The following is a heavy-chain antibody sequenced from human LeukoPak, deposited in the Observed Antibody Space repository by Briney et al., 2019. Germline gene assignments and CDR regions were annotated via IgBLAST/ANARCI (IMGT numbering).Heavy chain of an antibody. V-gene: IGHV4-39*07. CDR2: IYYSGST. D-gene: IGHD2-8*01. CDR1: GGSISSYY. J-gene: IGHJ4*02. Sequence: SETLSLTCTVSGGSISSYYWGWIRQPPGKGLEWIGSIYYSGSTYYNPSLKSRVTISVDTSKNQFSLKLSSVTAADTAVYYCARYTRYCTNGVCSYYFDYWGQGTLSPSPQ. CDR3: ARYTRYCTNGVCSYYFDY.